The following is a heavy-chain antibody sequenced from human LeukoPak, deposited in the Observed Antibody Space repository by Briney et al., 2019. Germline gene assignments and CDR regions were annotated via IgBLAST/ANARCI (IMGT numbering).Heavy chain of an antibody. CDR3: ARDSSSWYYDY. CDR1: GFTFSSYW. D-gene: IGHD6-13*01. J-gene: IGHJ4*02. CDR2: IKSDGSST. V-gene: IGHV3-74*03. Sequence: PGGSLRLPCAASGFTFSSYWMHWVRQAPGKGLVWVSCIKSDGSSTTYADSVKGRFTISRDNAKNTLHLQMNSLRAEDTAVYYCARDSSSWYYDYWGQGTLVTVSS.